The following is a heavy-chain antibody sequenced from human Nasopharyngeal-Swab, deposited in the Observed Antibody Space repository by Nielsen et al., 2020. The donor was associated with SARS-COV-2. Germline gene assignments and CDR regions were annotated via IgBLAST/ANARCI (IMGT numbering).Heavy chain of an antibody. CDR2: IIPIFGTA. D-gene: IGHD5-12*01. V-gene: IGHV1-69*01. Sequence: VREAPGQGLEWMGGIIPIFGTANYAQKFQGRVTITADESTSTSYMELSSLRSEDTAVYYCARWGIVATGSSYYYGMDVWGQGTTVTVSS. J-gene: IGHJ6*02. CDR3: ARWGIVATGSSYYYGMDV.